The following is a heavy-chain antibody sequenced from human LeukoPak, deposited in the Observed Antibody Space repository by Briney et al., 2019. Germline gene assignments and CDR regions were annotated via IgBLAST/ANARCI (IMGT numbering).Heavy chain of an antibody. CDR3: AREDSSGPIDY. J-gene: IGHJ4*02. CDR2: INDDWGTT. Sequence: PGGSLRLSCSASGFSFRSYAMHWVRQAPGKGLEFVSGINDDWGTTDYADSVKGRFTISRDNSKNTLYLQMNSLRAEDTAVYYCAREDSSGPIDYWGQGTLVTVSS. D-gene: IGHD3-22*01. V-gene: IGHV3-64*04. CDR1: GFSFRSYA.